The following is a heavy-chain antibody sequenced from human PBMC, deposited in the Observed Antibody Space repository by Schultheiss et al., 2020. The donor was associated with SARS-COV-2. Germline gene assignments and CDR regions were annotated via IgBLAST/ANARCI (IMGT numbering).Heavy chain of an antibody. CDR3: AKAILDWEDNWFDP. J-gene: IGHJ5*02. D-gene: IGHD3-3*01. Sequence: GESLKISCAASGFTFSSFSMNWVRQAPGKGLEWVSSISSSSSYIYYADSVKGRFTISRDNSKNTLYLQMNSLRADDTAVYYCAKAILDWEDNWFDPWGQGTPVTVSS. CDR1: GFTFSSFS. V-gene: IGHV3-21*04. CDR2: ISSSSSYI.